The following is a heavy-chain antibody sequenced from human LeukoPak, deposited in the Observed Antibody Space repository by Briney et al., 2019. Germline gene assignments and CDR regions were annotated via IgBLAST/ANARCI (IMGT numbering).Heavy chain of an antibody. CDR3: ARDGSYGDYLYY. D-gene: IGHD4-17*01. V-gene: IGHV1-69*04. Sequence: SVKVSCKASGGTFSSYAISWVRQAPGQGLEWMGRIIPILGIANYAQKFQGRVTITADKSTSTAYMELSSLRSEDTAVYYCARDGSYGDYLYYWGQGTLVTVSS. CDR2: IIPILGIA. CDR1: GGTFSSYA. J-gene: IGHJ4*02.